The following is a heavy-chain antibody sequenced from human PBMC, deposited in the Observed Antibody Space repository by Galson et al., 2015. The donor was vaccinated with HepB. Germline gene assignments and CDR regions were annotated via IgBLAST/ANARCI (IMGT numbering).Heavy chain of an antibody. Sequence: SLRLSCAASGFIFSNYGMHWVRQAPGKGLEWVAVISHDGGKKIYADSVKGRLTISRDNSKNTLYLQMNNLRAEDTAVYYCARQFYDILTGYWGEATWDHWGQGTLVTVSS. CDR2: ISHDGGKK. J-gene: IGHJ4*02. CDR1: GFIFSNYG. V-gene: IGHV3-33*03. D-gene: IGHD3-9*01. CDR3: ARQFYDILTGYWGEATWDH.